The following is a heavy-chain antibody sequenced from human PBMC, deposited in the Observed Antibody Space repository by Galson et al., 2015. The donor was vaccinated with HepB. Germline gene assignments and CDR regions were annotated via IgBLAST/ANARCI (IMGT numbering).Heavy chain of an antibody. CDR2: INPNTGGT. Sequence: SVKVSCKASGYTFTDYYMNWVRQAPGQGPEWVGWINPNTGGTCYAQTLQGRVTMSRDKSIRTAYMEMIRLRSDDTAVYYCARRLSRVATTPPDYWGQGTLVTVSS. D-gene: IGHD5-12*01. J-gene: IGHJ4*02. V-gene: IGHV1-2*02. CDR3: ARRLSRVATTPPDY. CDR1: GYTFTDYY.